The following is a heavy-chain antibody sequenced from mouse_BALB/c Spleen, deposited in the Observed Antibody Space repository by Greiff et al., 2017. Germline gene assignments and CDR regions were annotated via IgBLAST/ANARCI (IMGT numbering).Heavy chain of an antibody. V-gene: IGHV3-8*02. CDR1: GYSITSGY. J-gene: IGHJ4*01. CDR3: ARGKSTMITTEAMDY. CDR2: ISYSGST. D-gene: IGHD2-4*01. Sequence: EVQLQQSGPSLVKPSQTLSLTCSVTGYSITSGYWNWIRKFPGNKLEYMGYISYSGSTYYNPSLKRRISITRDTSKNQYYLQLKSVTTEDTATYYCARGKSTMITTEAMDYWGQGTSVTVSS.